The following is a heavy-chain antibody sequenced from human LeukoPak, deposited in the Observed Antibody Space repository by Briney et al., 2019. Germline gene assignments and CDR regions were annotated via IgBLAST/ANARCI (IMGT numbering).Heavy chain of an antibody. CDR3: AKGRAGYTNPYYFDY. Sequence: GGSLRLSCAASGFTFSTYAMSWVRQAPGKGLEWVSTISGSGANTYYADSVRGRYTISRDNSKNTLYLHMNSLRAEDTAVYYCAKGRAGYTNPYYFDYWGQGTLVTVSS. CDR2: ISGSGANT. J-gene: IGHJ4*02. D-gene: IGHD3-16*02. V-gene: IGHV3-23*01. CDR1: GFTFSTYA.